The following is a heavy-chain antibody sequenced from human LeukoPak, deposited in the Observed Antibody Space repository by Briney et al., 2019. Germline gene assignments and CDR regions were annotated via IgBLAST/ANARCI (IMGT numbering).Heavy chain of an antibody. CDR3: AKGVDSSSWYGAFDI. Sequence: PGGSLRLSCAASGFTFSIYAMSWVRQAPGKGLEWVSAISGSGGSTYYADSVKGRFTISRDNSKNTLYLQMNSLRAEDTAVYYCAKGVDSSSWYGAFDIWGQGTMVTVSS. V-gene: IGHV3-23*01. J-gene: IGHJ3*02. D-gene: IGHD6-13*01. CDR2: ISGSGGST. CDR1: GFTFSIYA.